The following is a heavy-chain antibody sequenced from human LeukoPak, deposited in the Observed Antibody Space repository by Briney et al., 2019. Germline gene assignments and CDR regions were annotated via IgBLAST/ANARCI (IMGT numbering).Heavy chain of an antibody. Sequence: SETLSLTCTVSGGSIIGYYWTWIRQSPGKGLEWIGYIYTSGSTNYNPSLKSRVTISVDMSKNQFSLQLSSVTAADTAVYYCARQSCSSTSCPHRKVFDIWGQGTMVTVSP. J-gene: IGHJ3*02. CDR1: GGSIIGYY. V-gene: IGHV4-4*09. CDR3: ARQSCSSTSCPHRKVFDI. D-gene: IGHD2-2*01. CDR2: IYTSGST.